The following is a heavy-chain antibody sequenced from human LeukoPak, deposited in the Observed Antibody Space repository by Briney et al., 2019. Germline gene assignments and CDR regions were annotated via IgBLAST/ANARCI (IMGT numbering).Heavy chain of an antibody. CDR3: ARVDYYDSSGYYERVDY. D-gene: IGHD3-22*01. V-gene: IGHV1-18*01. CDR2: ISAYNGNT. CDR1: GYTFTSYG. Sequence: ASVKVSCKASGYTFTSYGISWVRQAPGQGLEWMGWISAYNGNTNYAQKLQGRVTMTTDTSTSTAYMELRSLRSEDTAVYYCARVDYYDSSGYYERVDYWGQGTLVTVSS. J-gene: IGHJ4*02.